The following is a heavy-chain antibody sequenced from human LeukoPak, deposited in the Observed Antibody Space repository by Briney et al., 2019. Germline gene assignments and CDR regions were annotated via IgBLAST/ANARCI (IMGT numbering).Heavy chain of an antibody. CDR3: AKDGAGRWLQPIYYYYMDV. J-gene: IGHJ6*03. D-gene: IGHD5-24*01. Sequence: GGSLRLSCAASGFTFSSYAMSWVRQAPGKGLEWVSAISGSGGSTYYADSVKGRFTISRDNSKNTLYLQMNSLRAEDTAVYYCAKDGAGRWLQPIYYYYMDVWGKGTTVTVSS. V-gene: IGHV3-23*01. CDR1: GFTFSSYA. CDR2: ISGSGGST.